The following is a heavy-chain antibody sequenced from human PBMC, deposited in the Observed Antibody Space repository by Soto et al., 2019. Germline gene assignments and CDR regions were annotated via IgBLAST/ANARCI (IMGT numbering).Heavy chain of an antibody. Sequence: GGSLRLSCAASGFTFSRYWMSWVRQAPGKGLEWVANIKQDGSAKWYVDSVKGRFTISRDNAKNSLYLQMNSLRAEDTAVYYCAKGGRQWLVTSDFNYWGQGALVTVSS. CDR1: GFTFSRYW. J-gene: IGHJ4*02. CDR2: IKQDGSAK. CDR3: AKGGRQWLVTSDFNY. V-gene: IGHV3-7*04. D-gene: IGHD6-19*01.